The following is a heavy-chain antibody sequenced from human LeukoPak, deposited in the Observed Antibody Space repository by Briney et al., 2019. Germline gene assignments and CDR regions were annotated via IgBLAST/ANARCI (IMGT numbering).Heavy chain of an antibody. CDR1: GFTFSSYW. V-gene: IGHV3-74*01. CDR2: INSDGSST. J-gene: IGHJ3*02. D-gene: IGHD3-22*01. CDR3: ARGRTYYYDSSGPDAFDI. Sequence: GGSLRLSCAASGFTFSSYWMHWVRQAPGKGLVWVSRINSDGSSTSYADSVKGRFTISRDNSKNTLYLQMNSLRAEDTAVYYCARGRTYYYDSSGPDAFDIWGQGTMVTVSS.